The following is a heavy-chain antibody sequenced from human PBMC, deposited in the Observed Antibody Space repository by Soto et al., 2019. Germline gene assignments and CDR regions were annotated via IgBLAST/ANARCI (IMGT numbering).Heavy chain of an antibody. CDR2: IYHSRST. J-gene: IGHJ6*02. CDR3: AREVPAAIRGYYSGMDV. D-gene: IGHD2-2*02. Sequence: SETLSLTCAVSGYSISGGYSWGWIRQPPGKGLEWIGSIYHSRSTYYKSSLKSRVTMSVDTSKNQYSLKLSSVTAADTAVYYCAREVPAAIRGYYSGMDVWGEKTTVT. V-gene: IGHV4-38-2*02. CDR1: GYSISGGYS.